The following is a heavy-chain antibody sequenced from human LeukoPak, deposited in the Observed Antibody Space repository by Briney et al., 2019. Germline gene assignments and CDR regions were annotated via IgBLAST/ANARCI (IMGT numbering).Heavy chain of an antibody. CDR1: GYRFTAYW. CDR2: MYAGDSDT. J-gene: IGHJ4*02. CDR3: ARQDGSGTYDS. V-gene: IGHV5-51*01. Sequence: ESLKISCQGSGYRFTAYWIVWVRQMPGKGLEWMGIMYAGDSDTRYSPSFQGQVTMSADKAISTAYLQWSGLKASDTAMYYCARQDGSGTYDSWGQGTLVTVSS. D-gene: IGHD3-10*01.